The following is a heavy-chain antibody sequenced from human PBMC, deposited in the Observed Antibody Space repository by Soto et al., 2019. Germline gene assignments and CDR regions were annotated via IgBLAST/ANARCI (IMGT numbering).Heavy chain of an antibody. CDR1: RGSISGSYW. D-gene: IGHD2-8*01. V-gene: IGHV4-4*02. CDR2: IFHGGNT. J-gene: IGHJ3*02. CDR3: ARKMGAFDI. Sequence: QVQLQESGPGLVKPSGTLSLTCAVSRGSISGSYWWSWVRQPPGKGLGWIGEIFHGGNTYYNPSLKSRVTLSVDKYKNQFSLNLTSVTAADTAVYYCARKMGAFDIWGQGTMVTVSS.